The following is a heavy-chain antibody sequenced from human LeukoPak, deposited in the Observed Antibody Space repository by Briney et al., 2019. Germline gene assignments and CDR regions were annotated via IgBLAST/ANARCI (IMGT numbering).Heavy chain of an antibody. V-gene: IGHV4-61*01. CDR1: GGSVSSGSYY. D-gene: IGHD3-10*01. CDR3: ARGTGSYYYGSGSYWPSYYFDY. J-gene: IGHJ4*02. Sequence: SETLSLTCTVSGGSVSSGSYYWSWIRQPPGKGLEWIGYIYYSGSTNYNPSLKSRVTISVDTSKNQFSLKLSSVTAADTAVYYCARGTGSYYYGSGSYWPSYYFDYWGQGTLVTVSS. CDR2: IYYSGST.